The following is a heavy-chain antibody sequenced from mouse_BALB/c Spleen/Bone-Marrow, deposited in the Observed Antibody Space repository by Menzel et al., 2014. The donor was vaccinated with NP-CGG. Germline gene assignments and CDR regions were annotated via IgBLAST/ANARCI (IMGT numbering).Heavy chain of an antibody. CDR3: ARSSSYDYDVGFAY. J-gene: IGHJ3*01. V-gene: IGHV3-2*02. CDR1: GYSITRDYA. CDR2: ISYSGST. D-gene: IGHD2-4*01. Sequence: EVKVEESGPGLVKPSQPLSLTCIVTGYSITRDYAWNWIRQFPGNKLEWMGYISYSGSTTYNPSLESRIYITRDTSKNQFFLQLNSVTTEDTATYYCARSSSYDYDVGFAYWVQGTLVTVAA.